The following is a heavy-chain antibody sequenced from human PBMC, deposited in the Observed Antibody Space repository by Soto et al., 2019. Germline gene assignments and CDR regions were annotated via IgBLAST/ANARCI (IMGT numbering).Heavy chain of an antibody. CDR1: GDSTIRNHYY. J-gene: IGHJ4*02. CDR2: IYYSGTT. V-gene: IGHV4-39*01. D-gene: IGHD3-22*01. CDR3: ARAPRYYYDSSGPKFDY. Sequence: PSETLSLTCTVFGDSTIRNHYYWVWLRQPQGKELEWIVSIYYSGTTYFNPTLNTRVTIFVDTSKNQFSLKLSSVTAADTAVYYCARAPRYYYDSSGPKFDYWGQGTLVTVSS.